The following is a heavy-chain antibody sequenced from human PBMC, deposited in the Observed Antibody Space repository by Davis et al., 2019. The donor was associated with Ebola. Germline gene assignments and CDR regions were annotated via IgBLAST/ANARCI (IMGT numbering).Heavy chain of an antibody. CDR2: VSHSEREK. V-gene: IGHV3-30*04. J-gene: IGHJ6*02. CDR1: GFTFRNYA. D-gene: IGHD1-26*01. Sequence: PGGSLRLSCAASGFTFRNYAMHWVRQAPGKGLEWVAVVSHSEREKFYADSVKGRFTISRDNAKNTLYLHMNSLRAEDTAVYYCARNPGGANDMDVWGQGTTVTVSS. CDR3: ARNPGGANDMDV.